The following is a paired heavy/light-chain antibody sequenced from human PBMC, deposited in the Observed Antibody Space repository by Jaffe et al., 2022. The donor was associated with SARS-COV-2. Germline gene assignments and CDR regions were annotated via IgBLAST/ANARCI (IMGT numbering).Heavy chain of an antibody. CDR1: GFTFSDHY. CDR3: AMIIVDGIDV. D-gene: IGHD3-22*01. V-gene: IGHV3-72*01. CDR2: SRNKARSYTT. Sequence: EVQLVESGGGLVQPGGSLRLSCAASGFTFSDHYMDWVRQAPGKGPEWVGRSRNKARSYTTDYAASVKGRFTISRDGSKNSLYLQMNSLKTEDTAVYYCAMIIVDGIDVWGQGTMVTVSS. J-gene: IGHJ3*01.
Light chain of an antibody. J-gene: IGLJ2*01. Sequence: QSVLTQPPSASGTPGQRVTISCSGSSSNIRSKSVDWYQQLPGTAPKLLIYRNNQRPSGVPDRISASKSGTSASLTISGLRSEDDADYYCAAWDDSLSARVFGGGTKLTVL. CDR3: AAWDDSLSARV. CDR1: SSNIRSKS. V-gene: IGLV1-47*01. CDR2: RNN.